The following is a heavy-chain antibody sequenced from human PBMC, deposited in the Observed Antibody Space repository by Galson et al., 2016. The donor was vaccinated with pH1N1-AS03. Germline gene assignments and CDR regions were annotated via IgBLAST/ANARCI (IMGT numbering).Heavy chain of an antibody. D-gene: IGHD3-22*01. J-gene: IGHJ2*01. CDR1: GGSISSSAYY. CDR3: AAPYYDSSDDGGYFDL. CDR2: LYYGGST. Sequence: LSLTCTVSGGSISSSAYYWGWIRQPPGKGLEWIGSLYYGGSTYYNPSLKTRVTISVDTSKNHFSLKLNSVTAANTAVYYCAAPYYDSSDDGGYFDLWGRGTLVSVSS. V-gene: IGHV4-39*07.